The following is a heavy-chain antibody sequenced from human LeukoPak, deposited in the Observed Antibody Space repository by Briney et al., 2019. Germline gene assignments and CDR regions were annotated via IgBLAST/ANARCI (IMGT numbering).Heavy chain of an antibody. Sequence: PGGSLRLSCAASGFSFSEYWMSWVRQAPGKGLEWVSGINWNGGSTGYADSVKGRFTISRDNAQNSLYLQMNSLRAEDTALYHCARDYDSSGYYFVGDAFDIWGQGTMVTVSS. CDR1: GFSFSEYW. J-gene: IGHJ3*02. V-gene: IGHV3-20*01. CDR2: INWNGGST. D-gene: IGHD3-22*01. CDR3: ARDYDSSGYYFVGDAFDI.